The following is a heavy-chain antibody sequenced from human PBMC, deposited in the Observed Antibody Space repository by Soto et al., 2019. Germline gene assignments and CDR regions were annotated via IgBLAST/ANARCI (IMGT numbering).Heavy chain of an antibody. CDR2: SNAGNGNT. CDR1: GYTFTSYA. J-gene: IGHJ6*02. Sequence: GASVKVSCKASGYTFTSYAMHWVRQAPGQRLEWMGWSNAGNGNTKYSQEFQGRVTITRDTSASTAYMELSSLRSEDMAVYYCARGGLTGDDYYYGMDVWGQGTTVTAP. V-gene: IGHV1-3*02. CDR3: ARGGLTGDDYYYGMDV. D-gene: IGHD7-27*01.